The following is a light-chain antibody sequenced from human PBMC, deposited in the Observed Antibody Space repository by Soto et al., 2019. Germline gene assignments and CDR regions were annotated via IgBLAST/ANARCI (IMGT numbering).Light chain of an antibody. J-gene: IGKJ1*01. CDR1: ESNSSY. CDR2: AAS. Sequence: QMTQSPSSLSASVGDRVTITCRASESNSSYLNWYQQKPGQAPKFLIYAASSLKGVVPSRFSGSGSGTDFTLTISSLQPEDFATYYCQQSHSTPSTVGQGTKVEIK. V-gene: IGKV1-39*01. CDR3: QQSHSTPST.